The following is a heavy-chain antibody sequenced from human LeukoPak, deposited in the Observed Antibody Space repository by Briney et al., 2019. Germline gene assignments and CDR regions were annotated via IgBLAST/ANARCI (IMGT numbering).Heavy chain of an antibody. CDR3: ARDRYSSSWFDAFDI. J-gene: IGHJ3*02. V-gene: IGHV4-39*02. D-gene: IGHD6-13*01. Sequence: SETLSLTCTVSGGSISSSSYYWGWIRQPPGKGLEWIGSIYYSGSTYYNPSLKSRVTISVDTSKNQFSLKLSSVTAADTAVYYCARDRYSSSWFDAFDIWGQGTMVTVSS. CDR2: IYYSGST. CDR1: GGSISSSSYY.